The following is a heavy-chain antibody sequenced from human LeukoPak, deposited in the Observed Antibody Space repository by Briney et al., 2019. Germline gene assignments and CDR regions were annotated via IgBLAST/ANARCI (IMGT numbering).Heavy chain of an antibody. CDR3: ARDIREAGGYSSSFYDP. CDR2: IYYSGST. Sequence: PSETLSLTCTVSGGSISSYYWSWIRQPPGKGLEWIGYIYYSGSTNYNPSLKSRVTISVDTSKNQFSLKLSSVTAADTAVYYCARDIREAGGYSSSFYDPWGQGTLVTVSS. J-gene: IGHJ5*02. V-gene: IGHV4-59*01. CDR1: GGSISSYY. D-gene: IGHD6-13*01.